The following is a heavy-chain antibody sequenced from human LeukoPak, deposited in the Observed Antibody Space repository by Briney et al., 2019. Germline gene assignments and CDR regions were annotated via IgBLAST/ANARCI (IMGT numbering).Heavy chain of an antibody. CDR2: ISSSSSTI. Sequence: PGGSLRLSCAASGFTFSSYSMNWVRQAPGKGLEWVSYISSSSSTIYYADSVKGRFTISRDNAKNSLYLQMDSLRAEDTAVYYCAREDIVGATNFDYWGQGTLVTVSS. CDR1: GFTFSSYS. J-gene: IGHJ4*02. D-gene: IGHD1-26*01. V-gene: IGHV3-48*04. CDR3: AREDIVGATNFDY.